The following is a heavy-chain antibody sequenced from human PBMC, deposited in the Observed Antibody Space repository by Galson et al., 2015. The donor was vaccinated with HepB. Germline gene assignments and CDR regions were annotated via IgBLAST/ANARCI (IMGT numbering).Heavy chain of an antibody. D-gene: IGHD3-16*01. J-gene: IGHJ4*02. CDR3: AKGRYASRSHFDS. CDR2: ISASGADT. Sequence: SLRLSCVASGFTFSNYAMSWVRQARGKGLEWVSTISASGADTKYAESVNGRFTISRDNANNTLSLQMTSPRDEDTALYFCAKGRYASRSHFDSWGQGALVTVSS. V-gene: IGHV3-23*01. CDR1: GFTFSNYA.